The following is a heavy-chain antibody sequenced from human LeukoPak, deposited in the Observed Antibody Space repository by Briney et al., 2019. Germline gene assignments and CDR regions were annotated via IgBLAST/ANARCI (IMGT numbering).Heavy chain of an antibody. CDR1: GFTFSDYY. D-gene: IGHD2-15*01. J-gene: IGHJ4*02. CDR2: ISSSGSTI. V-gene: IGHV3-11*01. CDR3: ARGDIVVVVAATVFDY. Sequence: PGGSLRLSCAASGFTFSDYYMSWIRQAPGKGLEWVSYISSSGSTIYYADSVKGRFPLPKENAKKSLYLQMNSLRAEDTAVYYCARGDIVVVVAATVFDYWGQGTLVTVSS.